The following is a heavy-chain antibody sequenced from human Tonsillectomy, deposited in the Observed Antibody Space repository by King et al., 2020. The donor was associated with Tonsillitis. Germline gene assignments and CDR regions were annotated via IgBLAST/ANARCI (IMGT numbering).Heavy chain of an antibody. CDR1: GDSVSSNSAA. CDR3: ARFKLGYCSSTSCSHAFDI. CDR2: TYYRSKWYN. J-gene: IGHJ3*02. V-gene: IGHV6-1*01. D-gene: IGHD2-2*01. Sequence: VQLQQSGPGLVKPSQTLSLTCAISGDSVSSNSAAWTWIRQSPSRGLEWLGRTYYRSKWYNDYAVSVKSRITINPDTSKNQFSLQLNSVTPEDTAVYYCARFKLGYCSSTSCSHAFDIWGQGTMVTVSS.